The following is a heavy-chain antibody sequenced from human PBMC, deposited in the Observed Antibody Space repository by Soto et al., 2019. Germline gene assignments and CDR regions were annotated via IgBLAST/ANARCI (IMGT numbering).Heavy chain of an antibody. CDR2: ISFAGNNK. J-gene: IGHJ4*02. CDR3: ARVGCSSIGCVTQFAY. CDR1: GFNLSVYA. V-gene: IGHV3-30-3*01. Sequence: QVQLVESGGGVVQPGRSLRLSCASSGFNLSVYAMHWVRQAPGKGLEWVAVISFAGNNKYYADSVRGRFTISRDISNSTLDLQPNNRLPGDTAVYYGARVGCSSIGCVTQFAYWAQGTLVTDSS. D-gene: IGHD2-2*01.